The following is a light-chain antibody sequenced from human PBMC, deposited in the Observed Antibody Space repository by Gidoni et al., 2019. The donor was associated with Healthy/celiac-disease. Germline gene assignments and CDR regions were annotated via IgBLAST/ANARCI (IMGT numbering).Light chain of an antibody. Sequence: DIQMTQSPSSLSASVGDRVTITCQASQDISNYFNWYQQKPGKAPKLLIYDASNLETGVPSRCSGSGAGTDFTFTISSLQPEDIATYYCQQYDNLPTCGPGTKVDIK. J-gene: IGKJ3*01. CDR3: QQYDNLPT. CDR2: DAS. CDR1: QDISNY. V-gene: IGKV1-33*01.